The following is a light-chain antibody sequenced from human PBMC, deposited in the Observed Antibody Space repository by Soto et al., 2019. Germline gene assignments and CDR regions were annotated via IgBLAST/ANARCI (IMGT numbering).Light chain of an antibody. CDR2: DAS. V-gene: IGKV1-9*01. CDR3: QQFNSYPLT. CDR1: LGISSY. Sequence: IQLTQSPSSLSASVGDRVTLTCRASLGISSYLAWYQQKPGKAPKVLIYDASTLQSGVPSRFSGGGSGTDFTLTISSLQPEDFATYYCQQFNSYPLTFGLGTKLGIK. J-gene: IGKJ4*01.